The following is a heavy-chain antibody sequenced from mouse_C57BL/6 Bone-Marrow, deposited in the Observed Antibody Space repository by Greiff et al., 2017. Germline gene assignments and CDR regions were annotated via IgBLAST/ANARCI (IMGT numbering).Heavy chain of an antibody. D-gene: IGHD2-5*01. J-gene: IGHJ2*01. CDR2: IYPRDGST. Sequence: QVHVKQSGPELVKPGASVKLSCKASGYTFTSYDINWVKQRPGQGLEWIGWIYPRDGSTKYNEKFKGKATLTSDTSSSTAYMQLSSLTSEDSAIYFCAEEGDSNLGYWGQGTTLTVSS. CDR3: AEEGDSNLGY. V-gene: IGHV1-85*01. CDR1: GYTFTSYD.